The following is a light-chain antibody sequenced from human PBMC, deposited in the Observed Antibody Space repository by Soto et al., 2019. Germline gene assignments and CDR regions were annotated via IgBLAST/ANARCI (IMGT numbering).Light chain of an antibody. CDR3: ASWEDSLNGWV. CDR2: SDD. J-gene: IGLJ3*02. V-gene: IGLV1-44*01. Sequence: QSVLTQPPSASGTPGQRVTISCSGSSSNIGRNTVNWYQQLPGTAPKVLIYSDDQRPSGVPDRFSGSRSGSSASLAISGLQSGDEADYYCASWEDSLNGWVIGGGTQLTVL. CDR1: SSNIGRNT.